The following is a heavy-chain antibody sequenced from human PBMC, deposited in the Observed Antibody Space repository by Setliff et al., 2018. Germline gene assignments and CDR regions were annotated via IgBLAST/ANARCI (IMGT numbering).Heavy chain of an antibody. CDR3: ASRTTGPGGWFDF. CDR2: IYYSGTT. CDR1: GGSFSAYY. V-gene: IGHV4-34*01. D-gene: IGHD1-1*01. J-gene: IGHJ5*01. Sequence: SETLSLTCAVYGGSFSAYYWSWIRQPPGKGLEWIGTIYYSGTTYYNPSLKSRVTISIDTSKNQFSLNLNSVTAADTAVYYCASRTTGPGGWFDFWGQGSQVTVSS.